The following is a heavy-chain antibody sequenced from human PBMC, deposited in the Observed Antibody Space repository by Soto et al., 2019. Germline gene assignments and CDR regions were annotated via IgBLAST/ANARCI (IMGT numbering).Heavy chain of an antibody. CDR1: GLTFSSHW. V-gene: IGHV3-74*01. CDR3: ARDYDSSGYYAPRYYYYGMDV. CDR2: INSDGSST. Sequence: GGSLRLSCAASGLTFSSHWMHRVRQAPGKGLVWVSRINSDGSSTSYADSVKGRFTISRDNAKNTLYLQMNSLRAEDTAVYYCARDYDSSGYYAPRYYYYGMDVWGQGTTVTVSS. J-gene: IGHJ6*02. D-gene: IGHD3-22*01.